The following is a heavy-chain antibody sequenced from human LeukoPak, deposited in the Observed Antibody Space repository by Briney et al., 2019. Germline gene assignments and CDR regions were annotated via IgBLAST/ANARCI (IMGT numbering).Heavy chain of an antibody. D-gene: IGHD6-13*01. CDR3: ASLKQLATWFDP. J-gene: IGHJ5*02. CDR2: IYYSGST. Sequence: SETLSLTCTVSGGSISSSSYYWGWIRQPPGKGLEWIGSIYYSGSTCYNPSLKSRVTISVDTSKNQFSLKLSSVTAADTAVYYCASLKQLATWFDPWGQGTLVTVSS. CDR1: GGSISSSSYY. V-gene: IGHV4-39*07.